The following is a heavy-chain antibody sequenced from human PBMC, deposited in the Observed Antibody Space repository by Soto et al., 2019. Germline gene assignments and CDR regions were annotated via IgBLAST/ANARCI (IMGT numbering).Heavy chain of an antibody. CDR3: ARDNYYGSGSYWDAFDI. CDR2: ISSSSSYI. D-gene: IGHD3-10*01. Sequence: TGGSLRLSCAASGFTFSRYSMNWVRQAPGKGLEWVSCISSSSSYIYYADSVKGRFTISRDNAKNSLYLQMNSLRAEDTAVYYCARDNYYGSGSYWDAFDIWGQGTMVTVSS. J-gene: IGHJ3*02. CDR1: GFTFSRYS. V-gene: IGHV3-21*01.